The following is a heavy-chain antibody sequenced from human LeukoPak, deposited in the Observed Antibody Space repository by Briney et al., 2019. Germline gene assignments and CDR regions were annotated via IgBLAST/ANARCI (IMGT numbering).Heavy chain of an antibody. V-gene: IGHV4-30-2*01. Sequence: SETLSLTCAVSGGSISSGGYSWSWIRQPPGKGLEWIGYIYHSGSTYYNPSLKSRVTISVDRSKNQFSLKLSSVPAADTAVYYCARDYCSGGSCQFDYWGQGTLVTVSS. CDR2: IYHSGST. D-gene: IGHD2-15*01. CDR1: GGSISSGGYS. CDR3: ARDYCSGGSCQFDY. J-gene: IGHJ4*02.